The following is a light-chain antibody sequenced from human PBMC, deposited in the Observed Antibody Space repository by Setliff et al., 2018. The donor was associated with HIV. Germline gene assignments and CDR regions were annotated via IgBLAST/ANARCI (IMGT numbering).Light chain of an antibody. Sequence: QSALAQPASVSGSPGQSITISCTGTSNGVGRYDLVSWYQQHPARAPKLIIYQATRRPSGVSNRFSGSKSGNVASLTISGLQAEDEADYYCCSNTGSNTFVFGTGTKV. J-gene: IGLJ1*01. V-gene: IGLV2-23*01. CDR3: CSNTGSNTFV. CDR2: QAT. CDR1: SNGVGRYDL.